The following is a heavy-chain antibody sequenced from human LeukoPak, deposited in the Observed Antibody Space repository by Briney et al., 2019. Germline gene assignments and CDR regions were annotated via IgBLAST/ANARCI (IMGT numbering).Heavy chain of an antibody. V-gene: IGHV3-21*01. Sequence: GVSLTLSCAASGVTFSGYAMSWVRQARGKGLEWVSSISAYNNYIYYSDSVKGRFTVSRDNTKKSLYLQMNSLRAEDTAVYFCAGGISEGHPITSIDYWGQGTLVSVSS. J-gene: IGHJ4*02. CDR2: ISAYNNYI. CDR1: GVTFSGYA. CDR3: AGGISEGHPITSIDY. D-gene: IGHD3-16*01.